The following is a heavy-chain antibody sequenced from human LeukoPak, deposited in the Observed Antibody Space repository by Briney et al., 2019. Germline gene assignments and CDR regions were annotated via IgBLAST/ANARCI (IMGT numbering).Heavy chain of an antibody. CDR1: GFTFSSYA. CDR3: ARYSLDYDYVWGSYTFDY. J-gene: IGHJ4*02. Sequence: GGSLRLSCVASGFTFSSYAMSWVRQAPGKGLEWVSAISGSGGSTYYADSVKGRFTISRDNSKNTLYLQMNSLRAEDTAVYYCARYSLDYDYVWGSYTFDYWGQGTLVTVSS. CDR2: ISGSGGST. V-gene: IGHV3-23*01. D-gene: IGHD3-16*01.